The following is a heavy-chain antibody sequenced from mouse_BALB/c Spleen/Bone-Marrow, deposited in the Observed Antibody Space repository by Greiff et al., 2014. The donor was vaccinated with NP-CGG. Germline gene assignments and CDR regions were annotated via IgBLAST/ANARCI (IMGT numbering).Heavy chain of an antibody. Sequence: VQLQQSGPELVKPGASMKISCKASGYSFTGYTMNWVKQSHGKNPEWIGLINPYNGGTIYNQKFKGKATLTVDKSSSTAYMELLSLTSEDSAVYYCARRTMITAMDYWGQGTSVTVSS. CDR1: GYSFTGYT. V-gene: IGHV1-37*01. CDR2: INPYNGGT. CDR3: ARRTMITAMDY. D-gene: IGHD2-4*01. J-gene: IGHJ4*01.